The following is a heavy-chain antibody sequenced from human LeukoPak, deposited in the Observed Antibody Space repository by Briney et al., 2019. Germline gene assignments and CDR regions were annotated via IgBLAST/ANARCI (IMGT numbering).Heavy chain of an antibody. V-gene: IGHV3-23*01. CDR2: VGRGGTDT. Sequence: GGSLRLSCAASGFTFSSYGMMWVRQAPGQGLEWVSTVGRGGTDTYYADSVKGRFTISGDNSKNTLYLQMNTLRAEDTALYYCAQELIPGGFWGQGTLVTVSS. J-gene: IGHJ4*02. CDR1: GFTFSSYG. CDR3: AQELIPGGF. D-gene: IGHD2-2*01.